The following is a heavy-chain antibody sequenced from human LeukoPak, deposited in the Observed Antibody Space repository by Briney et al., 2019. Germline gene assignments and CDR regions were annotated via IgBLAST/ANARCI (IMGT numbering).Heavy chain of an antibody. Sequence: GGSLRLSCATSGFSFSSYGMSWVRQAPGKGLEWVSAISGSAGSTYYADSVKGRFTISRDNSKNTLYLQMNSLRAEDTAVYYCAKVPIITIFGVVIEGPYYYMDVWGKGTTVTVSS. CDR2: ISGSAGST. J-gene: IGHJ6*03. V-gene: IGHV3-23*01. D-gene: IGHD3-3*01. CDR3: AKVPIITIFGVVIEGPYYYMDV. CDR1: GFSFSSYG.